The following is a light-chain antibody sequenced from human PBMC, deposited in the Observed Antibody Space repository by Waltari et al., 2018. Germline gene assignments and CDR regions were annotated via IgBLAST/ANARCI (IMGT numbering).Light chain of an antibody. CDR1: QIVGRD. V-gene: IGKV3-20*01. Sequence: EIVLTQSPGTLALSPGERATLSCRASQIVGRDLAWYQQKPGQAPRHLIYDASSRATGISDKFSGSGSGTDFSLTISRVEPEDFAVYFCQMYVRLPVTFGQGTKVEVK. CDR3: QMYVRLPVT. J-gene: IGKJ1*01. CDR2: DAS.